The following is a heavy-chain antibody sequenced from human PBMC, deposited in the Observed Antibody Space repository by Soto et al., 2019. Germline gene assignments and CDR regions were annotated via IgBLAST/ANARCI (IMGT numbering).Heavy chain of an antibody. J-gene: IGHJ5*02. Sequence: GGSLRLSCAASGFTFSNYAMNWVRQAPGQGLEWVSHINGSGADIHYADSVRGRLTISRDNSKNTLYLQMNSLRAEDTAVYYCAKDGELRYFDWLPPKNWFDPWGQGTLVTVSS. CDR1: GFTFSNYA. V-gene: IGHV3-21*05. CDR2: INGSGADI. CDR3: AKDGELRYFDWLPPKNWFDP. D-gene: IGHD3-9*01.